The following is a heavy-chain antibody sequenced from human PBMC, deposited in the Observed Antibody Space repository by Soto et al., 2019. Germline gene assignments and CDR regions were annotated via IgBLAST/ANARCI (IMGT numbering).Heavy chain of an antibody. J-gene: IGHJ6*02. CDR1: GGTFSSYA. V-gene: IGHV1-69*12. CDR3: AIPPTHYYYYGMDV. CDR2: IIPIFGTA. Sequence: QVQLVQSGAEVKKPGSSVKVSCKASGGTFSSYAISWVRQAPGQGLEWMGGIIPIFGTADYAQKFQGRVTITAAESTSTAYLHLSSLRSEDSAVYYCAIPPTHYYYYGMDVWGQWTTVTVSS.